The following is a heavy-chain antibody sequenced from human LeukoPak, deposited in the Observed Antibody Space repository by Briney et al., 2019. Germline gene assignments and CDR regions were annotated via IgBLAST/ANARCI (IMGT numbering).Heavy chain of an antibody. CDR2: IIPIFGTA. CDR1: GGTFSSYA. D-gene: IGHD2-2*01. Sequence: GSSVKVSCKASGGTFSSYAISWVRQAPGQGLEWMGGIIPIFGTANYAQKFQGRVTITADGSTSTAYMELSSLRSEGTAVYYCASSCSSTSCLPAYYYYYYYMDVWGKGTTVTVSS. J-gene: IGHJ6*03. CDR3: ASSCSSTSCLPAYYYYYYYMDV. V-gene: IGHV1-69*01.